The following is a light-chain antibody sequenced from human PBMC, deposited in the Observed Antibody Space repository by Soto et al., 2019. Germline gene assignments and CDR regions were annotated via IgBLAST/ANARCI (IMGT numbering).Light chain of an antibody. CDR3: QQYNVYPLT. V-gene: IGKV1-5*03. J-gene: IGKJ4*01. Sequence: DIQITQSPSTLSASAGDRVTITCRASQSISGWLAWYQQKPGKAPKLLIYKTSSLESGVPSRFSGSGSGTEFTLTISSLQPDDFATYFCQQYNVYPLTFGGGTKVEIK. CDR1: QSISGW. CDR2: KTS.